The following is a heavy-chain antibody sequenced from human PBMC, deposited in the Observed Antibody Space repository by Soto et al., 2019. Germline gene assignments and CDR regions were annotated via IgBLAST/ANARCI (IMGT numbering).Heavy chain of an antibody. CDR3: ASSPVDIVATIANWFDP. V-gene: IGHV1-3*01. J-gene: IGHJ5*02. CDR1: GYTFTSYA. CDR2: INAGNGNT. Sequence: QVQLVQSGAEVKKPGASVKVSCKASGYTFTSYAMHWVRQAPGQRLEWMGWINAGNGNTKYSQKFQGRVTITRDTPASTAYMELSSLRSEDTAVYYCASSPVDIVATIANWFDPWGHGTLFTVSS. D-gene: IGHD5-12*01.